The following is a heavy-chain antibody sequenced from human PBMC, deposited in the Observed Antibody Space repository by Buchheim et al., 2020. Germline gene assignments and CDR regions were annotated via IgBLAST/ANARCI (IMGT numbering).Heavy chain of an antibody. V-gene: IGHV3-48*01. Sequence: EVQLVESGGGLVQPGGSLRPSCAASGFTFSSYSMNWFRQAPGKGLGWVSYFSSSSSTIYYAAPVKGRFTISSANAKTYMYLQMNSLRAEDTAVYYCARDGDYDIFLFDYWGQGTL. J-gene: IGHJ4*02. CDR1: GFTFSSYS. CDR2: FSSSSSTI. CDR3: ARDGDYDIFLFDY. D-gene: IGHD3-9*01.